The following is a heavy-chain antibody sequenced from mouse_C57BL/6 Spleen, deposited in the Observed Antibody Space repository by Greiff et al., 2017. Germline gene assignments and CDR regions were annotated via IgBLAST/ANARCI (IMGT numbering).Heavy chain of an antibody. J-gene: IGHJ4*01. V-gene: IGHV1-69*01. Sequence: QVQLQQPGAELVMPGASVKLSCKASGYTFTSYWMHWVKQRPGQGLEWIGEIDPSDSYTNYNQKFKGKSTLTVDKSSSTAYRQLRSRTSEDAAVYYWARGGYGSSDRSMDYWGQGTSVTVSS. CDR1: GYTFTSYW. D-gene: IGHD1-1*01. CDR3: ARGGYGSSDRSMDY. CDR2: IDPSDSYT.